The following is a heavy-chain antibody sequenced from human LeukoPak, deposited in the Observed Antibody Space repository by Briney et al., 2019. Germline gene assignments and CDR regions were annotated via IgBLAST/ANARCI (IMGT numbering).Heavy chain of an antibody. Sequence: SETLSLTCTVSGGSISSYYWSWIRQPAGKGLEWIGRIYTSGSTNYNPSLKSRVTISVDTSKNQFSLKLSSVTAADTAVYYCARGDPSSGSPLLDYWGQGTLVTVSS. D-gene: IGHD3-22*01. J-gene: IGHJ4*02. CDR3: ARGDPSSGSPLLDY. CDR1: GGSISSYY. V-gene: IGHV4-4*07. CDR2: IYTSGST.